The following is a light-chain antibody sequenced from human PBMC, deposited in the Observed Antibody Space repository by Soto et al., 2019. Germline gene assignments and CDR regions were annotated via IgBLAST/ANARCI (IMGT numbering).Light chain of an antibody. Sequence: EIVMTQSPATLSVSPGERATLSCRASQNIKTNLAWYQQKPGQAPRLLMYGASNRATAIPARFSGSGSGTEFTLTISSLQSEDFAVYYCQQYKDWPPRTFGQGTKVEIK. J-gene: IGKJ1*01. CDR3: QQYKDWPPRT. V-gene: IGKV3-15*01. CDR1: QNIKTN. CDR2: GAS.